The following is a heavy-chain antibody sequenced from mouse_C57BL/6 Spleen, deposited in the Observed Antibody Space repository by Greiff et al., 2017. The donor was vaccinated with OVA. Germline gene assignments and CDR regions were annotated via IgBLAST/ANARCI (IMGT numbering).Heavy chain of an antibody. CDR3: ARGGDDYDDGDY. CDR2: IYPGEGDT. J-gene: IGHJ2*01. Sequence: QVQLKQSGPELVKPGASVKISCKASGYAFSSSWMNWVKQRPGKGLEWIGRIYPGEGDTNYNGKFKGKATLTADKSSSTAYMQLSSLTSEDSAVYFCARGGDDYDDGDYWGQGTTLTVSS. D-gene: IGHD2-4*01. CDR1: GYAFSSSW. V-gene: IGHV1-82*01.